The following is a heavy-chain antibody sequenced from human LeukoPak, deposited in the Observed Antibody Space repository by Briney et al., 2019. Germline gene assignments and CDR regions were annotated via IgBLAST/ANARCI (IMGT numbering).Heavy chain of an antibody. CDR3: ARAPNYYDSSGYYYGYYYYYMDV. Sequence: PSETLSLTCTVSGGSISSSSYYWGWIRQPPGKGLEWIGSIYYSGSTYYNSSLKSRVTISVDTSKNQFSLKLSSVTAADTAVYYCARAPNYYDSSGYYYGYYYYYMDVWGKGTTVTVSS. V-gene: IGHV4-39*01. J-gene: IGHJ6*03. CDR2: IYYSGST. CDR1: GGSISSSSYY. D-gene: IGHD3-22*01.